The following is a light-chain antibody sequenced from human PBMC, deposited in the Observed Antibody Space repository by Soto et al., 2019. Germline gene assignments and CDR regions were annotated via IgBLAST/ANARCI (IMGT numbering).Light chain of an antibody. CDR2: KAF. V-gene: IGKV1-5*03. CDR1: QNILNW. Sequence: DIELTQSPSTVSASVGDRVTLTCRASQNILNWLAWYQHRPGKAPKLLIYKAFSLHSGLPSRFSGRGSGTEFTLTISSLQPDNFATYYCQQYSSYTRTFGQGTKVEIK. CDR3: QQYSSYTRT. J-gene: IGKJ1*01.